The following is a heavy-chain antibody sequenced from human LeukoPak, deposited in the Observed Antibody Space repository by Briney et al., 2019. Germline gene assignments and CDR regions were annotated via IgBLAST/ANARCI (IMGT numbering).Heavy chain of an antibody. Sequence: SGGSQRLSCVASGFTFSSYAMSWVRQAPGKGLEWVSTITGSGGNTFYADPVKGRFAVSRDNSKNTLYLQMNSLRAEDTAVYYCAKTGQFDYWGQGTLVTVSS. J-gene: IGHJ4*02. V-gene: IGHV3-23*01. D-gene: IGHD3-9*01. CDR1: GFTFSSYA. CDR3: AKTGQFDY. CDR2: ITGSGGNT.